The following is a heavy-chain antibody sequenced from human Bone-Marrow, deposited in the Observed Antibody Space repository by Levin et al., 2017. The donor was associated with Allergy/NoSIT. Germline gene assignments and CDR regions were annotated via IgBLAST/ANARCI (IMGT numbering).Heavy chain of an antibody. V-gene: IGHV4-39*01. CDR2: IYYSGST. Sequence: SETLSLTCTVSGGSISSSSYYWGWIRQPPGKGLEWIGSIYYSGSTYYNPSLKSRVTISVDTSKNQFSLKLSSVTAADTAVYYCARPRLSGSSEYPNWFDPWGQGTLVTVSS. J-gene: IGHJ5*02. CDR3: ARPRLSGSSEYPNWFDP. CDR1: GGSISSSSYY. D-gene: IGHD1-26*01.